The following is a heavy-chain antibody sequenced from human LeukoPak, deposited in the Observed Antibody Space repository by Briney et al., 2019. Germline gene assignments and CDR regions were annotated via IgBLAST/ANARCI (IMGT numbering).Heavy chain of an antibody. J-gene: IGHJ5*02. V-gene: IGHV4-34*01. D-gene: IGHD6-13*01. Sequence: SETLSLTCAVYGGSFSGYYWSWIRQPPGKGLEWIGEINHSGSTNYNPSLKSRVTISVDTSKNQFSLKLSSVTAADTAVYYCARGIGYSSSWYRRNWFDPWGLGTLVTVSS. CDR3: ARGIGYSSSWYRRNWFDP. CDR2: INHSGST. CDR1: GGSFSGYY.